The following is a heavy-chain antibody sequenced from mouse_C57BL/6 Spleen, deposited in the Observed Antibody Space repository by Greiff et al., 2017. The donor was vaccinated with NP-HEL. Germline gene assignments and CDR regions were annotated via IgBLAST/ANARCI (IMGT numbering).Heavy chain of an antibody. J-gene: IGHJ3*01. CDR1: GYTFTSYW. CDR2: IHPNSGST. V-gene: IGHV1-64*01. Sequence: QVQLQQPGAELVKPGASVKLSCKASGYTFTSYWMHWVKQRPGQGLEWIGMIHPNSGSTNYHEKFKSKATLTVDKSSSTAYMQLSSLKSEDSAVYYCGREGTGFAYWGQGTLVTVSA. CDR3: GREGTGFAY.